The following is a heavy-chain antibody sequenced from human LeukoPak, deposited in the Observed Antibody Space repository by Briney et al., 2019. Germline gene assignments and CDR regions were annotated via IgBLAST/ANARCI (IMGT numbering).Heavy chain of an antibody. Sequence: GGSLRLSCAASGFTFSSYATHWVRQAPGKGLEWVAVISYDGSNKYYADSVKGRFTISRDNSKNTLYLQMNSLRAEDTAVYYCAKVWEQWDSSDYWGQGTLVTVSS. CDR1: GFTFSSYA. D-gene: IGHD6-19*01. J-gene: IGHJ4*02. V-gene: IGHV3-30-3*01. CDR3: AKVWEQWDSSDY. CDR2: ISYDGSNK.